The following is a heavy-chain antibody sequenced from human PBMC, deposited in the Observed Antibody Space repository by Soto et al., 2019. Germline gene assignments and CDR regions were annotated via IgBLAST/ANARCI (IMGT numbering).Heavy chain of an antibody. CDR1: GFTFRTFA. Sequence: VHLVESGGGVVQPGRSLRLSCAASGFTFRTFALHWVRQAPGEGLEWVALISHDGRNEKYADSVKGRFTISRDNSKNTLYMQMDSLRLEDTGVYYCARDGLPDDFRSGGYWFDPWGQGTQVTVSS. CDR2: ISHDGRNE. CDR3: ARDGLPDDFRSGGYWFDP. V-gene: IGHV3-30-3*01. D-gene: IGHD3-3*01. J-gene: IGHJ5*02.